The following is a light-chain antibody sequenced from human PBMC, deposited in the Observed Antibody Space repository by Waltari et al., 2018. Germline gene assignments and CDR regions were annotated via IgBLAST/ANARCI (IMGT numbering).Light chain of an antibody. CDR2: WAS. V-gene: IGKV4-1*01. CDR1: QDVTNS. CDR3: LQHYTTPFT. J-gene: IGKJ3*01. Sequence: DIVMTQSPVCLGVSLGERATINCKSSQDVTNSLSWYKQQPGQPPELLIYWASTRESGVPDRFSGSGFGTDFTLTIRSLQAEDVAVYYCLQHYTTPFTFGPGTRVDI.